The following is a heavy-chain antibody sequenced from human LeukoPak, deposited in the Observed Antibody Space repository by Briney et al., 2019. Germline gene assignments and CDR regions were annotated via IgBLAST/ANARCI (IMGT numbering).Heavy chain of an antibody. CDR1: GGSFSGYY. D-gene: IGHD3-9*01. Sequence: SETLSLTCAVYGGSFSGYYWSWIRQPPGKGLEWIGEINHSGSTNYNPSLKGRVTISVDTSKNQFSLKLSSVTAADTAVYYCARLVPFSYDILTGYPFDYWGQGTLVTVSS. J-gene: IGHJ4*02. CDR3: ARLVPFSYDILTGYPFDY. V-gene: IGHV4-34*01. CDR2: INHSGST.